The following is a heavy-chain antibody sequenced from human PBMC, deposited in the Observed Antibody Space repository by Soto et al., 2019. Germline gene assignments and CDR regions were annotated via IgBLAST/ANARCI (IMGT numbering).Heavy chain of an antibody. V-gene: IGHV3-23*01. CDR1: GFTFSSYA. D-gene: IGHD2-8*01. J-gene: IGHJ4*02. Sequence: GGSLRLSCAASGFTFSSYAMSWVRQAPGKGLEWVSAISGGGGSTYYADSVKGRFTISRDNSKNTLYLQMNSLRTEDTAVYYCAVYQNDFDYWGQGTLVTVSS. CDR2: ISGGGGST. CDR3: AVYQNDFDY.